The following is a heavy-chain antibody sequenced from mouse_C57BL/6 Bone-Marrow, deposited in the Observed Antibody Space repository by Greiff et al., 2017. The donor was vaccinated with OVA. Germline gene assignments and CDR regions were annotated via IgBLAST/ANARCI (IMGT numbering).Heavy chain of an antibody. D-gene: IGHD1-1*01. CDR2: IRSKSSNYAT. V-gene: IGHV10-3*01. CDR1: GFTFNTYA. CDR3: VRDDGSGYVYWYFDV. Sequence: EVQRVESGGGLVQPKGSLKLSCAASGFTFNTYAMHWVRQAPGKGLEWVARIRSKSSNYATYYADSVKDRFTISRDDSQSMLYLQMNNLKTEDTAMYYCVRDDGSGYVYWYFDVWGTGTTVTVSS. J-gene: IGHJ1*03.